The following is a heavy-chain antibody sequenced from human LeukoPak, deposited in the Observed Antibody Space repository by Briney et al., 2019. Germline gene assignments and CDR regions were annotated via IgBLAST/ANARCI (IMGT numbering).Heavy chain of an antibody. V-gene: IGHV4-39*01. D-gene: IGHD3-22*01. J-gene: IGHJ4*02. Sequence: SETLSLTCAVSGGSISITSYYWAWIRQPPGKGLEWIATISYSGSTYYNPPLKSRVTISADTSKNQFSLRLSSVTATDTAIYYCARHPHYYDNSGSAQLDDLDYWGQGTLVTVSS. CDR3: ARHPHYYDNSGSAQLDDLDY. CDR1: GGSISITSYY. CDR2: ISYSGST.